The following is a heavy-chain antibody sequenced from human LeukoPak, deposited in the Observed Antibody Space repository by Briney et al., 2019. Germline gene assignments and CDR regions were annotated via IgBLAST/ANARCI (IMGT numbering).Heavy chain of an antibody. V-gene: IGHV3-74*01. J-gene: IGHJ4*02. D-gene: IGHD2/OR15-2a*01. CDR3: AEVLYGRGI. Sequence: GGSLRRSCSASGFTFSNYWMHWVRQAPGKGLVWVSRINSDGSSTNYADSVKGRFTISRDNAKNTLYLQINSLRAGNTGVYYCAEVLYGRGICGQGTVVSVCS. CDR2: INSDGSST. CDR1: GFTFSNYW.